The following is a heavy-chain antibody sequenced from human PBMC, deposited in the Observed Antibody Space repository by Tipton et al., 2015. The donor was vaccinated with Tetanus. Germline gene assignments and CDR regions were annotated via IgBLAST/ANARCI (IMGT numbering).Heavy chain of an antibody. D-gene: IGHD6-19*01. CDR3: AVRQIGSGWFFDY. CDR2: INHSGST. V-gene: IGHV4-34*01. J-gene: IGHJ4*02. CDR1: GGSFSGYY. Sequence: GLVKPSETLSLTCAVYGGSFSGYYWSWIRQPPGKGLEWIGEINHSGSTNYNPSLKSRVTISVDTSKNQFSLKLSSVTAADTAVYYCAVRQIGSGWFFDYWGQGTLVTVSS.